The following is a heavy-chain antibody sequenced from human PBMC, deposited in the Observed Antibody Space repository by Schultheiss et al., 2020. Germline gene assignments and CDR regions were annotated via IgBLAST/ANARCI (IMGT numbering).Heavy chain of an antibody. CDR1: GFTFSSYS. CDR2: ISYDGSNK. J-gene: IGHJ4*02. D-gene: IGHD2-2*01. V-gene: IGHV3-30*18. Sequence: GGSLRLSCAASGFTFSSYSMNWVRQAPGKGLEWVAVISYDGSNKYYADSVKGRFTISRDNSKNTLYLQMNSLRAEDTAVYHCAKDGPYIFSTRGALDYWGQGTLVTVSS. CDR3: AKDGPYIFSTRGALDY.